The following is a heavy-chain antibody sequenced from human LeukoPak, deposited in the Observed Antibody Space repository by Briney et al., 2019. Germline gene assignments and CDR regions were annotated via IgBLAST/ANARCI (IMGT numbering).Heavy chain of an antibody. V-gene: IGHV3-21*01. D-gene: IGHD6-6*01. CDR2: ISSSSYI. Sequence: GGSLRLSCAASGFTFSSYSMNWVRQAPGKGLEWVSSISSSSYIYYADSVKGRFTISRDNAKNSLYLQMNSLRAEDTAVYYCARGRSIAARRRTYYFDYWGQGTLVTVSS. CDR1: GFTFSSYS. CDR3: ARGRSIAARRRTYYFDY. J-gene: IGHJ4*02.